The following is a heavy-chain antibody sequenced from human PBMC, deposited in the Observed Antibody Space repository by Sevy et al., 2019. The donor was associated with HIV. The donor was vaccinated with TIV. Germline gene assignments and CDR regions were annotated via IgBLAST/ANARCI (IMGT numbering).Heavy chain of an antibody. CDR1: GYSFSTYW. Sequence: GESLKISCKSSGYSFSTYWIAWVRQMPGKGLEWMGIIFPDDSDIRYSPSYQGQVTISADNSISTAYLQWSSLKASDTATYYCARARGMPQYYYGMDVWGQGTTVTVSS. D-gene: IGHD1-26*01. V-gene: IGHV5-51*01. CDR3: ARARGMPQYYYGMDV. CDR2: IFPDDSDI. J-gene: IGHJ6*02.